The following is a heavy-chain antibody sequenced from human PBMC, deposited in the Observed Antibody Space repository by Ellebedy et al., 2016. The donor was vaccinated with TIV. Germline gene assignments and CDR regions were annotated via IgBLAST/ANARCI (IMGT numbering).Heavy chain of an antibody. CDR1: GYSFFYNW. Sequence: GESLKISXKGSGYSFFYNWIGWVRQMPGRGLEWMGIIYPSDSDTRYSPSFQGQITISVDKSLSTAYLQWNSLKASDTAMYYCARLAVEAHQKYYFDYWGQGTLVTVSS. V-gene: IGHV5-51*01. D-gene: IGHD6-19*01. J-gene: IGHJ4*02. CDR2: IYPSDSDT. CDR3: ARLAVEAHQKYYFDY.